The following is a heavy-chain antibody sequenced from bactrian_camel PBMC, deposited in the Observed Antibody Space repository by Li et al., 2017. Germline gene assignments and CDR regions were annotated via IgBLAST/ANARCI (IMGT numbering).Heavy chain of an antibody. D-gene: IGHD6*01. J-gene: IGHJ4*01. CDR2: IYTGGGST. V-gene: IGHV3-2*01. CDR1: GFTFSSYY. CDR3: AADGPRTVAAVTSPNAQVYNY. Sequence: HVQLVESGGGLVQPGGSLRLSCAASGFTFSSYYMSWVRQAPGKGLEWVSSIYTGGGSTYYVDSVKGRFTISRDNAKNTLFLQMNSLKSEDSAMYYCAADGPRTVAAVTSPNAQVYNYWGQGTQVTVS.